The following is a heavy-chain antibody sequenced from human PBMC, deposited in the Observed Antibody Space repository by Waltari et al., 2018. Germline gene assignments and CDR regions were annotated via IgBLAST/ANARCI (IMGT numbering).Heavy chain of an antibody. V-gene: IGHV4-59*01. D-gene: IGHD3-3*01. J-gene: IGHJ4*02. CDR1: GGSISSYY. CDR3: ARGDYDFWSGLKPTYYFDY. CDR2: IYYSGST. Sequence: QVQLQESGPGLVKPSETLSLTCTVSGGSISSYYWSWIRQPPGQGLEWIGYIYYSGSTNYNPSLKSRVTISVDTSKNQFSLKLSSVTAADTAVYYCARGDYDFWSGLKPTYYFDYWGQGTLVTVSS.